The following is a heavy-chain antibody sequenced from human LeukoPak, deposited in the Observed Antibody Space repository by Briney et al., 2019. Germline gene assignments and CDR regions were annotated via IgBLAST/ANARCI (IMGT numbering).Heavy chain of an antibody. V-gene: IGHV3-33*08. CDR2: IWYDGSNK. Sequence: GGSLRLSCAASGFTFSSYSMNWVRQAPGKGLEWVAVIWYDGSNKYYADSVKGRFTISRDNSKNTLYLQMNSLRAEDTAVYYCARDDTMVRGVAYYYYGMDVWGQGTTVTVSS. J-gene: IGHJ6*02. D-gene: IGHD3-10*01. CDR3: ARDDTMVRGVAYYYYGMDV. CDR1: GFTFSSYS.